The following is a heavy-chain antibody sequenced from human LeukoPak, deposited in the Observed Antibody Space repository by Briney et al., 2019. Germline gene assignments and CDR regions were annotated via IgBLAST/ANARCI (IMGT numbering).Heavy chain of an antibody. CDR1: AYNITTYC. CDR3: ARVGATSRYYFNY. D-gene: IGHD1-26*01. Sequence: ASVMVFCRTAAYNITTYCMSWWRQELGERLQWMGWISAYNGNTNYAQKLQGRVTMTTDTSTSTAYMELRSLRSDDTAVYYCARVGATSRYYFNYWGQGTLVTVSS. J-gene: IGHJ4*02. V-gene: IGHV1-18*01. CDR2: ISAYNGNT.